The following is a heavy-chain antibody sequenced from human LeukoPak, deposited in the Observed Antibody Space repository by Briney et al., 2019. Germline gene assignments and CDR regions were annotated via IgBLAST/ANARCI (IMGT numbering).Heavy chain of an antibody. CDR1: GGTFSSYA. J-gene: IGHJ4*02. CDR2: IIPILGIA. V-gene: IGHV1-69*04. Sequence: RASVKVSCKASGGTFSSYAISWVRQAPGQGLEWMGRIIPILGIANYAQKFQGRVTITADKSTSTAYMELSSLRSEDTAVYYCARDPGLYYFDYWGQGTLVTVSS. CDR3: ARDPGLYYFDY.